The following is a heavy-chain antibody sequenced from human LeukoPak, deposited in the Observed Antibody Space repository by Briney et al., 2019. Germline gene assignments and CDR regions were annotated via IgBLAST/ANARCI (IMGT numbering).Heavy chain of an antibody. V-gene: IGHV3-7*01. J-gene: IGHJ4*02. CDR2: IQQDGSEK. CDR1: GFTFNYYW. D-gene: IGHD3-10*01. CDR3: ARVRKLRTRGVMDPLDY. Sequence: PGGSLRLSCEASGFTFNYYWLTWVRQAPEKGLEWVANIQQDGSEKYYVDSVKGRFIISRDNAKNSLYLQMNSLRAEDTAVYYCARVRKLRTRGVMDPLDYWGQGTLVTVSS.